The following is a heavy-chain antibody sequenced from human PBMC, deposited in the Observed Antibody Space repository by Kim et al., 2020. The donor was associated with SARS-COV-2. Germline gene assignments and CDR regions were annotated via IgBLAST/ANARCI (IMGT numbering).Heavy chain of an antibody. CDR1: GGSISSSSHN. CDR2: SYYSGST. V-gene: IGHV4-39*07. Sequence: SETRSLTCTVYGGSISSSSHNWGWNRQTEGKGLDGIGRSYYSGSTYNNPPLKSRVTITVDTSKNQYSLKLSSVTAADTAVDYCARDHPRRGFGELLHDAFAIWCNGEMVTVYS. D-gene: IGHD3-10*01. CDR3: ARDHPRRGFGELLHDAFAI. J-gene: IGHJ3*02.